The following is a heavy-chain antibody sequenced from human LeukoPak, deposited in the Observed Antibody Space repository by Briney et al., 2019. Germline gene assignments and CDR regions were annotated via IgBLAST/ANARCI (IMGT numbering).Heavy chain of an antibody. V-gene: IGHV3-33*01. CDR1: GYSFSIHG. CDR3: ARIYGYSHDC. Sequence: GTSLRLSYAASGYSFSIHGMIWVRQAPGKGLEWVALVWNDGNKKQYPESVKGRFTVSIDNSKNTVYLEMNNLRVEDTAVYFCARIYGYSHDCWGQGTLVTVSS. CDR2: VWNDGNKK. J-gene: IGHJ4*02. D-gene: IGHD3-22*01.